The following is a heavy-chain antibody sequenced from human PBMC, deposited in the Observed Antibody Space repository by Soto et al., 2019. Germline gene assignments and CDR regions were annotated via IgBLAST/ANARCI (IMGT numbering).Heavy chain of an antibody. J-gene: IGHJ4*02. CDR1: GYTFASHC. CDR3: ARRYSDWLNCFGY. CDR2: INPSGGDT. Sequence: ASVKVYCKASGYTFASHCMHWVRQSTGQGLEWMGIINPSGGDTTYAQQFQGRVTVTRDTSASTAYMQLSSLRSEDTAVYYGARRYSDWLNCFGYLGKRPLVTVSS. D-gene: IGHD3-9*01. V-gene: IGHV1-46*01.